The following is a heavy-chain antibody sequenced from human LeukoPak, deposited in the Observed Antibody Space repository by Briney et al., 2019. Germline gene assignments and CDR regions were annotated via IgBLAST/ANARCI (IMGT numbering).Heavy chain of an antibody. Sequence: PGRSLRLSCAASGFTFSSYGMHWVRQAPGKGLEWVAVISYDGSNKYYADSVKGRFTISRDNSKNTLYLQMNSLRAEDTAVYYCANGNDYGGNSGYWIFDYWGQGTLVTVSS. V-gene: IGHV3-30*18. CDR1: GFTFSSYG. D-gene: IGHD4-17*01. CDR2: ISYDGSNK. J-gene: IGHJ4*02. CDR3: ANGNDYGGNSGYWIFDY.